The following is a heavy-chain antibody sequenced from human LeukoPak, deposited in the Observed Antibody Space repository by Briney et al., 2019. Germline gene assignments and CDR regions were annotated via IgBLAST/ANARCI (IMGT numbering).Heavy chain of an antibody. Sequence: PGGSLRLSWAASGFTFSSYSMNWVRQAPEKGLEWVSSISSSSSYIYYADSAKGRFTISRDNAKNSLYLQMNSLRAEDTAVYYCARGIVVVPAAILYYYYYGMDVWGQGTTVTVSS. D-gene: IGHD2-2*02. J-gene: IGHJ6*02. CDR1: GFTFSSYS. CDR3: ARGIVVVPAAILYYYYYGMDV. V-gene: IGHV3-21*01. CDR2: ISSSSSYI.